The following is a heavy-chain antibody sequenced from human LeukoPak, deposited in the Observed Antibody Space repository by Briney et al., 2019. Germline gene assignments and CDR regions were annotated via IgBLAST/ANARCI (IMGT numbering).Heavy chain of an antibody. CDR3: ARGEVAAAGNHY. CDR2: ISSNGGST. CDR1: GFTFSSYS. J-gene: IGHJ4*02. V-gene: IGHV3-64*01. Sequence: RGSLRLSCAASGFTFSSYSMDWVRQAPGKGLEYVSAISSNGGSTYCANSVKGRFTISRDNSKNTLYLQMGSLRAEDMAVYYCARGEVAAAGNHYWGQGTLVTVSS. D-gene: IGHD6-13*01.